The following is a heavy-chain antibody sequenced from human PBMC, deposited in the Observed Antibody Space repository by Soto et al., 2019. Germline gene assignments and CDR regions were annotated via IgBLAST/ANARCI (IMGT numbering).Heavy chain of an antibody. Sequence: LRLSCAASGFTFSSYWMHWVRQAPGKGLVWVSRINSDGSSTSYADSVKGRFTISRDNAKNTLYLQMNSLRAEDTAVYYCARREWLLDYFDYWGQGTLVTVSS. CDR3: ARREWLLDYFDY. J-gene: IGHJ4*02. CDR2: INSDGSST. V-gene: IGHV3-74*01. CDR1: GFTFSSYW. D-gene: IGHD3-3*01.